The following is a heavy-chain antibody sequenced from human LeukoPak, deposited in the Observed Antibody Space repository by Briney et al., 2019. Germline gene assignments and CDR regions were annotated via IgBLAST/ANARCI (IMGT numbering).Heavy chain of an antibody. CDR2: ISGSGTVT. J-gene: IGHJ4*02. Sequence: PSETLSLTCTVSGGSISSYYWSWVRQAPGKGLEWVSIISGSGTVTYYADSVKGRFTISRDNSRNTLYLQMNSLRAEDTALYYCAKTSVGEGRIIGSGYFDNWGQGTLVTVSS. V-gene: IGHV3-23*01. D-gene: IGHD2-15*01. CDR1: GGSISSYY. CDR3: AKTSVGEGRIIGSGYFDN.